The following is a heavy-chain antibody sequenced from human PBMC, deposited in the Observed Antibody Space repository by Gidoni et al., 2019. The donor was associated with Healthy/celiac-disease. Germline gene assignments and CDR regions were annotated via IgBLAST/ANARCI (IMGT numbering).Heavy chain of an antibody. Sequence: EVQLVESGGGLVQPGGSLRLSCAASGFTFTAYWMSWVRQAPGKGLGWVAKIKQDGSEKYYVDSVRGRFTISRDNAKNSLFLQMNSLRAEDTAVFYCARVLTTGHSLYYYYYAMDVWGQGTTVTVSS. CDR2: IKQDGSEK. V-gene: IGHV3-7*01. CDR1: GFTFTAYW. CDR3: ARVLTTGHSLYYYYYAMDV. J-gene: IGHJ6*02. D-gene: IGHD4-17*01.